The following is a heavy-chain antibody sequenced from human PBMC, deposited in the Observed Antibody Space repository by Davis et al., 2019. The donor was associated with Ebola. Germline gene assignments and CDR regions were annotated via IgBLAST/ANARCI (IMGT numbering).Heavy chain of an antibody. CDR2: ISYDGSNK. CDR3: AKPYLANWGNYFDY. CDR1: GFTFSSYG. V-gene: IGHV3-30*18. J-gene: IGHJ4*02. D-gene: IGHD7-27*01. Sequence: GESLKISCAASGFTFSSYGMHWVRQAPGKGLEWVAVISYDGSNKYYADSVKGRFTISRDNSKNTLYLQMNSLRAEDTAVYYCAKPYLANWGNYFDYWGQGTLVTVSS.